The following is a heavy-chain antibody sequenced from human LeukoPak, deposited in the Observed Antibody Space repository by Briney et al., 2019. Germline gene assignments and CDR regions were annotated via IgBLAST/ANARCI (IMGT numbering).Heavy chain of an antibody. CDR2: IYPGDSDT. D-gene: IGHD1-20*01. Sequence: HGASLQISCQGSGSSFTSYWIGWVRQLPGKGLEWMGIIYPGDSDTRYSPSFQGQVTISADKSISTAYLQWSSLKASDTAMYYCARGKYNWNDGWDYWGQGTLVTVSS. CDR1: GSSFTSYW. V-gene: IGHV5-51*01. CDR3: ARGKYNWNDGWDY. J-gene: IGHJ4*02.